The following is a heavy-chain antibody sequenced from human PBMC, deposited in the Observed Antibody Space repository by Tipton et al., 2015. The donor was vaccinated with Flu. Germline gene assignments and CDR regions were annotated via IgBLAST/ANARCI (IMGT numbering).Heavy chain of an antibody. CDR1: GGSISSGDYY. D-gene: IGHD1-1*01. Sequence: TLSLTCTVSGGSISSGDYYWSWIRQPPGKGLEWIGHIYYSGSTYYNPSLKSRVTISVDTSKNQFSLKLSSVTAADTAVYYCASENVRSGRYFDYWGQGTLVTVSS. V-gene: IGHV4-30-4*01. J-gene: IGHJ4*02. CDR3: ASENVRSGRYFDY. CDR2: IYYSGST.